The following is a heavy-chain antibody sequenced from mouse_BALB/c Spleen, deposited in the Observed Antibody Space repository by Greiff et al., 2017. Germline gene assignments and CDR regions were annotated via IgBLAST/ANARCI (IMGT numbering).Heavy chain of an antibody. J-gene: IGHJ3*01. CDR1: GYTFTSYY. CDR2: INPSNGGT. V-gene: IGHV1S81*02. Sequence: VQLQQSGAELVKPGASVKLSCKASGYTFTSYYMYWVKQRPGQGLEWIGEINPSNGGTNFNEKFKSKATLTVDKSSSTAYMQLSSLTSEDSAVYYCTRSRGYGPWFAYWGQGTLVTVSA. CDR3: TRSRGYGPWFAY. D-gene: IGHD2-10*02.